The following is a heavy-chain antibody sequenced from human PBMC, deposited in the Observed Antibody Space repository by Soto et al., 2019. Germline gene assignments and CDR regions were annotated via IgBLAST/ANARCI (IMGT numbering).Heavy chain of an antibody. V-gene: IGHV4-59*01. J-gene: IGHJ5*02. Sequence: KPSETLSLTCTVSGGSISSYYWSWIRQPPGKGLEWIGYIYYSGSTNYNPSLKSRVTISVDTSKNQFSLKLSSVTATDTAVYYCARVGLGGWFDPWGQGTLVTVSS. CDR3: ARVGLGGWFDP. CDR2: IYYSGST. D-gene: IGHD3-16*01. CDR1: GGSISSYY.